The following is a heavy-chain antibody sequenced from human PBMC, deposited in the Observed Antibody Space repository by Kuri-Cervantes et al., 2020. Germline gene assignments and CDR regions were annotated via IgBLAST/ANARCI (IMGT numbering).Heavy chain of an antibody. CDR3: ARAAAAAPVAD. CDR1: GGSISSSSYY. D-gene: IGHD6-13*01. J-gene: IGHJ4*02. Sequence: SETLSLTCTVSGGSISSSSYYWGWIRQPPGKGLEWIGSIYYSGSTYYNPSLKSRVTISVDTSKNQFSLKPNSVTAADTAVYYCARAAAAAPVADWGQGTLVTVSS. CDR2: IYYSGST. V-gene: IGHV4-39*07.